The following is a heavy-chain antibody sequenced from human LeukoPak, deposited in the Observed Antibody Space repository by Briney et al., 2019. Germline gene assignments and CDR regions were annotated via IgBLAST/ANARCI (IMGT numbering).Heavy chain of an antibody. CDR1: GFTLSGSA. D-gene: IGHD3-22*01. V-gene: IGHV3-73*01. J-gene: IGHJ4*02. CDR2: IRSKANSYAT. Sequence: GGSLRLSCAASGFTLSGSAMHWVRQASGKGLEWVGRIRSKANSYATAYAASVKGRLTISRDDSKNTAYLQMNSLKTEDTAVYYCTRPYYYDSSGYRDYWGQGTLVTVSS. CDR3: TRPYYYDSSGYRDY.